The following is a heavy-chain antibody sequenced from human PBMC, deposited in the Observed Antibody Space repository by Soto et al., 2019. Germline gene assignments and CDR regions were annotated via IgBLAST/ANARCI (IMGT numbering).Heavy chain of an antibody. V-gene: IGHV3-21*01. CDR3: AREILRYYYYGMDV. Sequence: EVQLVESGGGLVKPGGSLRLSCAASGFTFSSYSMNWVRQAPGKGLEWVSSISSSSSYIYYADSVKGRFTISRDNAKNSLYLQMNSLRAEDTAVYSCAREILRYYYYGMDVWGQGTTVTVSS. CDR1: GFTFSSYS. CDR2: ISSSSSYI. D-gene: IGHD3-10*01. J-gene: IGHJ6*02.